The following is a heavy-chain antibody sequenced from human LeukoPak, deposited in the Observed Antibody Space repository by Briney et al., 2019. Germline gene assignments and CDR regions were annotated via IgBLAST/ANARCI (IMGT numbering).Heavy chain of an antibody. CDR2: ISGSGGST. D-gene: IGHD4-17*01. CDR1: EFTFSSYG. CDR3: ARDPNGDYIGTFDM. Sequence: GGSLRLYCAASEFTFSSYGMSWVRQAPGQGLEWVSSISGSGGSTQYADSVQGRFAISRDNSKNTLYLQMNSLRVEDTAVYFCARDPNGDYIGTFDMWGRGTMVSVSS. J-gene: IGHJ3*02. V-gene: IGHV3-23*01.